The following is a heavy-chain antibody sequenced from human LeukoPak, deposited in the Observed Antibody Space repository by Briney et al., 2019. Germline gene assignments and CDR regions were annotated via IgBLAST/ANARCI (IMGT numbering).Heavy chain of an antibody. D-gene: IGHD5-12*01. V-gene: IGHV3-30-3*01. CDR2: ISYDGSNK. CDR3: AKDLGQRWLQSDAFDI. CDR1: GFTFSSYA. Sequence: GGSLRLSCAASGFTFSSYAMHWVRQAPGKGLEWVAVISYDGSNKYYADSVKGRFTISRDNSKNTLYLQINSLRAEDTAVYYCAKDLGQRWLQSDAFDIWGQGTMVTVSS. J-gene: IGHJ3*02.